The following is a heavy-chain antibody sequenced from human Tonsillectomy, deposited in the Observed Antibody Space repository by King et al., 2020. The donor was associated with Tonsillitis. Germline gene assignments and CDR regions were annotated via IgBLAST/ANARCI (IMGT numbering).Heavy chain of an antibody. CDR3: ARDSGDYYESSGFRGHYFDF. Sequence: EQLVQSGTEVKRPGSSVKVSCKASGGAFSTHAINWVRQAPGQGLEWMGGIIPTFQTPIYAQKFQDRVIITADESTTTAYMEVRSLTSEDTAVYYCARDSGDYYESSGFRGHYFDFWGQGTLVTVSS. V-gene: IGHV1-69*01. CDR1: GGAFSTHA. J-gene: IGHJ4*02. CDR2: IIPTFQTP. D-gene: IGHD3-22*01.